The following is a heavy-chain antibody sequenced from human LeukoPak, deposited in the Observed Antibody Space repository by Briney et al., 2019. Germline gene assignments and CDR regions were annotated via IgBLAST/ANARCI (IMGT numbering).Heavy chain of an antibody. D-gene: IGHD3-10*02. CDR3: AELGITMIGGV. Sequence: GGSLRLSCAASGFTFSNYNMNWVRQAPGKGLEWVSYISSSGSTIYYADSVKGRFTISRDNAKNSLYLQMNSLRAEDTAVYYCAELGITMIGGVWGKGTTVTISS. J-gene: IGHJ6*04. CDR1: GFTFSNYN. CDR2: ISSSGSTI. V-gene: IGHV3-48*04.